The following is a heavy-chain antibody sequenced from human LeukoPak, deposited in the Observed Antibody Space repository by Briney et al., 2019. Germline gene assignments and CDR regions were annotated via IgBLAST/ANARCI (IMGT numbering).Heavy chain of an antibody. CDR2: IYWDDDV. J-gene: IGHJ3*01. CDR3: AHRVRLEWIGADAFDF. Sequence: ESGPTLVKPTQTLTLTCSCSVFSLTTSGVGVGWIRQPPGKALEWLTLIYWDDDVRSSPSLKNRPTITKDTSKNQVVLTMTNMDPGDTGTYYCAHRVRLEWIGADAFDFWGQGTMVTVSS. CDR1: VFSLTTSGVG. D-gene: IGHD3-3*01. V-gene: IGHV2-5*02.